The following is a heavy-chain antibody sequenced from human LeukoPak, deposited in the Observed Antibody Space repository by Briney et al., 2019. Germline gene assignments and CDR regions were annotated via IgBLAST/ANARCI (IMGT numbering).Heavy chain of an antibody. CDR1: GGTFSSYA. V-gene: IGHV1-69*04. Sequence: ASVKVSCKASGGTFSSYAISWVRQAPGQGLEWMGRIIPILGIANYAQKFQGRVTITADKSTSTAYMELSSLRSEDTAVYYCARDLGPYGGPYYFDYWGQGTLVTVSS. CDR2: IIPILGIA. D-gene: IGHD4-17*01. CDR3: ARDLGPYGGPYYFDY. J-gene: IGHJ4*02.